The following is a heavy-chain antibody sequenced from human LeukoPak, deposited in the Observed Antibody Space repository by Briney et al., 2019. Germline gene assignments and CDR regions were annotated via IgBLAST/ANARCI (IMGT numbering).Heavy chain of an antibody. V-gene: IGHV1-18*01. J-gene: IGHJ4*02. CDR1: GYTFTSYG. D-gene: IGHD3-3*01. Sequence: ASVKVSCKAFGYTFTSYGISWVRQAPGQGLEWMGWISAYNGNTNYAQKLQGRVTMTTDTSTSTAYMELRSLRSDDTAVYYCARSHYDFWSGYYSPGGSDYWGQGTLVTVSS. CDR3: ARSHYDFWSGYYSPGGSDY. CDR2: ISAYNGNT.